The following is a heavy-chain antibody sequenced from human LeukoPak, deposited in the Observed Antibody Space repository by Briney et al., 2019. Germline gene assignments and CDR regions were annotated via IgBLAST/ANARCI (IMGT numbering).Heavy chain of an antibody. V-gene: IGHV3-30*01. Sequence: PGRSLRLSCAASGFTFSHYAMHWVRQAPGKGLEWVAVISYDGTNKYYADSVKGRFTISRDNSKNTLYLQMNSLRAEDTAVYYCARARNGTLKYWGQGTLGTVSS. CDR1: GFTFSHYA. CDR2: ISYDGTNK. CDR3: ARARNGTLKY. D-gene: IGHD1-26*01. J-gene: IGHJ4*02.